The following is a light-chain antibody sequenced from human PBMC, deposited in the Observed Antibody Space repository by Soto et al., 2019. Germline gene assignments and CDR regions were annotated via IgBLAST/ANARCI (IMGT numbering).Light chain of an antibody. V-gene: IGKV1-27*01. Sequence: DIQMTQAPSSLSASVGDRVTITCRARQDISTYLAWYQQKPGKLPKLLISAAYTLQSGVPPRSSVSGSGTDFTLTISSLQSADVVTYYCQSYDNSPLTFGGGTKVESK. CDR3: QSYDNSPLT. J-gene: IGKJ4*01. CDR2: AAY. CDR1: QDISTY.